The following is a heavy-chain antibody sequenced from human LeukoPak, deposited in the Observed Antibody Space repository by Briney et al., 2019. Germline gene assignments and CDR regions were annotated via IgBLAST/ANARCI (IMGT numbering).Heavy chain of an antibody. CDR1: GFTFSSYA. Sequence: PGGSLRLSCAASGFTFSSYAMSWVRQAPGKGLEWVSAISGSGGSTYYADSVKGRFTISRDNSKNTLYLQMNSLRAEDTAVYYCAKDLHIVVVPAAEVAVYWGQGTLVTVSS. V-gene: IGHV3-23*01. J-gene: IGHJ4*02. D-gene: IGHD2-2*01. CDR2: ISGSGGST. CDR3: AKDLHIVVVPAAEVAVY.